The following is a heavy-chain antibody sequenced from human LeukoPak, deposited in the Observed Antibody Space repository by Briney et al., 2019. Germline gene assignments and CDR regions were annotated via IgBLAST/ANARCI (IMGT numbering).Heavy chain of an antibody. CDR3: ARVEYQLLTWRHLGDY. D-gene: IGHD2-2*01. J-gene: IGHJ4*02. Sequence: SETLSLTCAVYGGSSSIYYRSWIRQSLAWCLERIGEINHSGSTNYNPSVKSRVTMSVDTSKSQFSLKLTSVLAADTAVYYCARVEYQLLTWRHLGDYWGQGTLVTVSS. CDR1: GGSSSIYY. V-gene: IGHV4-34*01. CDR2: INHSGST.